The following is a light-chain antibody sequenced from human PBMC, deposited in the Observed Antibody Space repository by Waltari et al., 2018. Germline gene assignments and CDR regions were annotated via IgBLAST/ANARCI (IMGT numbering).Light chain of an antibody. CDR2: GNT. CDR3: QSYDNSPYVI. V-gene: IGLV1-40*01. J-gene: IGLJ2*01. Sequence: QSVLTQPPPVSGAPGQRVTTSCTGRSPNIGAGYDVHWYQQLPGTAPKLLIYGNTNRPSGVPDRFSGSKSGTSASLAITGLQAEDEADYYCQSYDNSPYVIFGGGTKLTVL. CDR1: SPNIGAGYD.